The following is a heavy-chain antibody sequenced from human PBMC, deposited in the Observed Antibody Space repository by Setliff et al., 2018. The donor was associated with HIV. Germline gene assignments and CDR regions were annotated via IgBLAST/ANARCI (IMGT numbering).Heavy chain of an antibody. D-gene: IGHD4-17*01. CDR3: ARYGSNSAFDF. CDR1: EYSSTTSW. CDR2: IYPRDSDT. J-gene: IGHJ4*02. V-gene: IGHV5-51*01. Sequence: GESLKISCKGSEYSSTTSWIGWVRQMPGKGLEWMGHIYPRDSDTKYSPSFQGQVIISADKSINTAYLQWSSLQASDTAMYYCARYGSNSAFDFWGQGTLVTVSS.